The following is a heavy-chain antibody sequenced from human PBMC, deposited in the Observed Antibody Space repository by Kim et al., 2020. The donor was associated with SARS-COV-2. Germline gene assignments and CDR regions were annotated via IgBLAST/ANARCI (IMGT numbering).Heavy chain of an antibody. D-gene: IGHD5-18*01. CDR2: IYYSGST. V-gene: IGHV4-61*01. J-gene: IGHJ4*02. CDR3: ARVGEKRPIYVDTAMRFRFVED. CDR1: GGSVSSGSYY. Sequence: SETLSLTCTVSGGSVSSGSYYWSWIRQPPGKGLEWIGYIYYSGSTNYNPSLKSRVTISVDTSKNQFSLKLSSVTAADTAVYYCARVGEKRPIYVDTAMRFRFVEDWGQGTLVTVSS.